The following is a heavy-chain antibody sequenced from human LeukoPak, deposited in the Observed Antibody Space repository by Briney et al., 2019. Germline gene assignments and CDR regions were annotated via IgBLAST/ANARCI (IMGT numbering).Heavy chain of an antibody. Sequence: GGSLRLSCAASGFTFSSYAMSWVRQAPGKGLEWVSAISGSGGSTYYADSVKGRFTISRDNSKNTLYLQMNSLRAEDTAVYYCANFPYSSGWFYFDYWGQGTLVTVSS. D-gene: IGHD6-19*01. V-gene: IGHV3-23*01. J-gene: IGHJ4*02. CDR1: GFTFSSYA. CDR2: ISGSGGST. CDR3: ANFPYSSGWFYFDY.